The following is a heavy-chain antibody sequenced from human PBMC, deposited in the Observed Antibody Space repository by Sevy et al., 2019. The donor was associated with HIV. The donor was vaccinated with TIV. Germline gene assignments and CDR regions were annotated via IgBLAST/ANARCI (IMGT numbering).Heavy chain of an antibody. CDR2: IKQDGSEN. CDR1: GFTFSNFW. J-gene: IGHJ4*02. D-gene: IGHD2-21*02. V-gene: IGHV3-7*03. Sequence: GTLRLSCAASGFTFSNFWMSWVRQAPGKGLEFVANIKQDGSENFYADSVKGRFTISRDNAKNSLFLQMNNLRVEETAVYYCARDHPSTAPFDYWGQGTLVTVSS. CDR3: ARDHPSTAPFDY.